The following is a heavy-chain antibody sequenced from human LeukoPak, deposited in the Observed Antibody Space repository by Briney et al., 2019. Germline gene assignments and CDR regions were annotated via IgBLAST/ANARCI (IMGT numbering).Heavy chain of an antibody. CDR1: GFTFSSYA. J-gene: IGHJ4*02. CDR3: ASGTIVGARGADN. V-gene: IGHV3-30*04. D-gene: IGHD1-26*01. CDR2: ISYDGSNK. Sequence: PGRSLRLSCAASGFTFSSYAMHWVRQAPGKGLEWVAVISYDGSNKYYADSVKGRFTISRDNSKNTLYLQMNSLRAEDTAVYYCASGTIVGARGADNWGQGTLVTVSS.